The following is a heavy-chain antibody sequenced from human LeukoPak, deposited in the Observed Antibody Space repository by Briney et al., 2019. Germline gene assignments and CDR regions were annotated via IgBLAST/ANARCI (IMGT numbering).Heavy chain of an antibody. CDR1: GFTFSSYW. V-gene: IGHV3-30-3*01. CDR3: ARTLLWFGEQY. D-gene: IGHD3-10*01. J-gene: IGHJ4*02. CDR2: ISYDGSNK. Sequence: GGSLRLSCAASGFTFSSYWMNWARQAPGKGLEWVAVISYDGSNKYYADSVKGRFTISRDNSKNTLYLQMNSLRAEDTAVYYCARTLLWFGEQYWGQGTLVTVSS.